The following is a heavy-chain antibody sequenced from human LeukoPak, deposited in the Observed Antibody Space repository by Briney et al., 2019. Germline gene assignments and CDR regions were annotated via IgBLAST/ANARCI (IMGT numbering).Heavy chain of an antibody. CDR1: GGSISSTNYY. J-gene: IGHJ4*02. CDR3: ARRHRGMATDY. V-gene: IGHV4-39*01. Sequence: SETLSLTCTVSGGSISSTNYYWGWIRQPPGEGLEWIASIYYSGSIYYNPSLKSRVTISVDTSKNQFSLKLTSVTAADTAVYYCARRHRGMATDYWGQGTLVTVSS. D-gene: IGHD6-13*01. CDR2: IYYSGSI.